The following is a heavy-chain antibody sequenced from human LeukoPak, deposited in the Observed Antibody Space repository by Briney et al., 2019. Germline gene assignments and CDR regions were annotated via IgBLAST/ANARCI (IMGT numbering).Heavy chain of an antibody. CDR1: GCSISSYD. CDR3: ARGLKSGIDA. V-gene: IGHV4-59*01. Sequence: SGTLSLTCTVSGCSISSYDLNWIRQPPGKGLEWVGYIYYSGSTNYNPSLMSRVTISVDTSKNQFTRKLSSVTAADTAVYYWARGLKSGIDAWGQGTLVTVSS. J-gene: IGHJ5*02. CDR2: IYYSGST. D-gene: IGHD3-10*01.